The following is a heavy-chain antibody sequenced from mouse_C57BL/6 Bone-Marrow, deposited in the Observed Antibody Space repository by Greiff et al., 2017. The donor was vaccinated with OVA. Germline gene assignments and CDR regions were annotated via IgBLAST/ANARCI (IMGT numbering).Heavy chain of an antibody. Sequence: DVQLVESEGGLVQPGRSMKLSCTASGFTFSDYYMAWVRQVPEKGLEWVANINYDGSSTYYLDSLKSRFIISRDNAKNILYLQMSSLKSEDTATYYCARDHWFAYWGQGTLVTVSA. CDR2: INYDGSST. CDR3: ARDHWFAY. V-gene: IGHV5-16*01. J-gene: IGHJ3*01. CDR1: GFTFSDYY.